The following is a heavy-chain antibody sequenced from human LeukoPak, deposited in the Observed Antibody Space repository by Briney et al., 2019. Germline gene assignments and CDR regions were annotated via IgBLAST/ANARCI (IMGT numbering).Heavy chain of an antibody. CDR3: TRGRRHWYFDL. Sequence: GGSLRLSCAASGFTVSSNYMSWVRQAPGKGLEWVGFIRSKAYGGTTEYAASVKGRFTISRDDSKSIAYLQMNSLKTEDTAVYYCTRGRRHWYFDLWGRGTLVTVSS. J-gene: IGHJ2*01. V-gene: IGHV3-49*04. CDR2: IRSKAYGGTT. CDR1: GFTVSSNY.